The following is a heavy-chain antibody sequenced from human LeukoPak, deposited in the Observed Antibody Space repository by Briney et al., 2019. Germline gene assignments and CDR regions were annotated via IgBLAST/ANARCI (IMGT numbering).Heavy chain of an antibody. V-gene: IGHV5-51*01. CDR3: ARSPRNASGYWYADY. Sequence: GESLKISCKGSEYTFTNYWIGWVRQMPGKGPEWMGIIYPADSDTKYSPSFQGQVTFSADTSVSTAFLQWSSLEASDTAIYYCARSPRNASGYWYADYWGQGTQVTVSS. CDR1: EYTFTNYW. D-gene: IGHD3-22*01. J-gene: IGHJ4*02. CDR2: IYPADSDT.